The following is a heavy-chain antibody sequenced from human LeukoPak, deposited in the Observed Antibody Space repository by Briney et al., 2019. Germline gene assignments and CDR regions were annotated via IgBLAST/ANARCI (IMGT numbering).Heavy chain of an antibody. D-gene: IGHD6-19*01. CDR3: AREFIAVAGHDAFDI. J-gene: IGHJ3*02. V-gene: IGHV4-4*07. Sequence: SETLSLTCTVSGVSMNYYFWNWIRQPAGEGLQWIGRIHSSGTTNYNPSLKSRVTMSIDMSKNQFSLKLSSVTAADTAVYYCAREFIAVAGHDAFDIWGQGTMVTVSS. CDR2: IHSSGTT. CDR1: GVSMNYYF.